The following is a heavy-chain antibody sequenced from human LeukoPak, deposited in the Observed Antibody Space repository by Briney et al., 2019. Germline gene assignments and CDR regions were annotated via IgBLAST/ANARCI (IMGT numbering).Heavy chain of an antibody. D-gene: IGHD5-18*01. CDR3: ARGGIQLWENYYYGMDV. CDR1: GFTLSSYS. V-gene: IGHV3-48*01. Sequence: PGGSLRLSCAASGFTLSSYSMNWVRQAPGKGLEWVSYISSSSSTIYYADSVKGRFTISRDNAKNSLYLQMNSLRAEDTAVYYCARGGIQLWENYYYGMDVWGQGTTVTVSS. J-gene: IGHJ6*02. CDR2: ISSSSSTI.